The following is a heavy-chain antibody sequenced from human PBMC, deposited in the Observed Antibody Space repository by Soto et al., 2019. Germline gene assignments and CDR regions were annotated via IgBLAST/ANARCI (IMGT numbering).Heavy chain of an antibody. CDR1: GFIFSDYA. CDR3: AREGSVAGTSVIDY. Sequence: QVQLVESGGGVVQPGRSLRLSCAASGFIFSDYAIHWVRQAPGKGLEWVTVIWHDGSKTDYADSVKGRFSISRDNSENTLYLEMNNLRVEDTAVYYCAREGSVAGTSVIDYWGQGALVTVSS. J-gene: IGHJ4*02. D-gene: IGHD6-19*01. CDR2: IWHDGSKT. V-gene: IGHV3-33*08.